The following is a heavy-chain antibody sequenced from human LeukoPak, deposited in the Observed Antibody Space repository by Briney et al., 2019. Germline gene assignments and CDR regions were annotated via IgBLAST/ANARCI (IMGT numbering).Heavy chain of an antibody. V-gene: IGHV3-23*01. Sequence: GGSLRLSCAASGFTFSSYAMSWVRQAPGKGLEWVSAISGSGGSTYYADSVKGRFTISRDNSKNTLYLQMNGLRAEDTAVYYCAKDLSWSGYPLWYFDYWGQGTLVTVSS. J-gene: IGHJ4*02. CDR2: ISGSGGST. D-gene: IGHD3-3*01. CDR3: AKDLSWSGYPLWYFDY. CDR1: GFTFSSYA.